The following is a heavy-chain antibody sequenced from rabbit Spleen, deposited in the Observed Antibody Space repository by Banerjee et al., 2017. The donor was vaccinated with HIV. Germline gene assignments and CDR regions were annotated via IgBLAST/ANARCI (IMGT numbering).Heavy chain of an antibody. CDR3: ARDVGSGDYIDVYFNL. D-gene: IGHD1-1*01. CDR2: IYTGNGKT. Sequence: QEQLVESGGGLVQPGGSLKLSCTVSGFDISKYGVTWVRQAPGKGLEWIGCIYTGNGKTYYASWAKGRFTISKSSSTTVTLQMTSLTAADTATYFCARDVGSGDYIDVYFNLWGQGTLVTVS. V-gene: IGHV1S45*01. CDR1: GFDISKYG. J-gene: IGHJ4*01.